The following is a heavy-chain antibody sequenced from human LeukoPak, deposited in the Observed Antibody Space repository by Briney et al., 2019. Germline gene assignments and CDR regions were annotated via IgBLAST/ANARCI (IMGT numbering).Heavy chain of an antibody. D-gene: IGHD3-3*01. J-gene: IGHJ4*02. Sequence: ASVKVSCKASGYTFTSYYMHWVRQAPGQGLEWMGIINPSGGSTSYAQKFQGRVTMTRDTSTSTVYMELSSLRSEDTAAYYCARDPTRYDFWSGYFDYWGQGTLVTVSS. CDR2: INPSGGST. V-gene: IGHV1-46*01. CDR3: ARDPTRYDFWSGYFDY. CDR1: GYTFTSYY.